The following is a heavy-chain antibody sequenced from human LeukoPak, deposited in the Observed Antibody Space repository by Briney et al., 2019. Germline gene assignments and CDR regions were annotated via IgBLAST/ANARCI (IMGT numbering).Heavy chain of an antibody. CDR2: INCSGGDT. V-gene: IGHV3-23*01. Sequence: GGSVRLSCAASGFTFSSYAMSWVRQAPGKGLEWVSVINCSGGDTYYADSVKGRFTISRDNSKNTLFLQMNSLRAEDTAIYYCAKNIFDILAGYETQLDYWGQGTLVTVSS. J-gene: IGHJ4*02. D-gene: IGHD3-9*01. CDR3: AKNIFDILAGYETQLDY. CDR1: GFTFSSYA.